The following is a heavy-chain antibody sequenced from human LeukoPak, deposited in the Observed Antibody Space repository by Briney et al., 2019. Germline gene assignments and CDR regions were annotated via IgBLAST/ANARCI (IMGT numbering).Heavy chain of an antibody. CDR1: GFTFSTYG. V-gene: IGHV3-23*01. Sequence: GGSLRLSCAASGFTFSTYGMTWVRQAPGRGLEWVSAISGSAARTFYADSVKGRFTISRDNSKNTLSLQMNSLRAEDTAVYYCAKRGPGSPESGKYYFDYRGQGTLVTVSS. CDR2: ISGSAART. CDR3: AKRGPGSPESGKYYFDY. J-gene: IGHJ4*02. D-gene: IGHD3-10*01.